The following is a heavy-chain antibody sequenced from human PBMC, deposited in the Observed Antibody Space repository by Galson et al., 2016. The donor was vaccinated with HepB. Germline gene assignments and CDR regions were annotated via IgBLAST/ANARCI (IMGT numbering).Heavy chain of an antibody. CDR2: IYWDNDK. J-gene: IGHJ5*01. Sequence: PALVKPTQTLTLTCTFSGFSFTSTDMGMGWIRQPPGKALQWLAIIYWDNDKDYSPSLQKRLTITKDTSKNQVVFTMTNMAPVDTATYYCARLHLNYGEDSWFDFWGLGTLVTVSS. V-gene: IGHV2-5*08. CDR1: GFSFTSTDMG. CDR3: ARLHLNYGEDSWFDF. D-gene: IGHD3-10*01.